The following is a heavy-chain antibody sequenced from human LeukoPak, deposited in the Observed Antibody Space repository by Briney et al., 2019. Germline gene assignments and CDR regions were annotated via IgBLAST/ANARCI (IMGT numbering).Heavy chain of an antibody. CDR3: AKDLGGWIQLWIGAFDI. CDR2: ISYDGSNK. D-gene: IGHD5-18*01. CDR1: GFTFSSYG. Sequence: PGRSLILSCAASGFTFSSYGMHWVRQAPGKGLEWVAVISYDGSNKYYADSVKGRLTISRDNSKNTLYLQMNSLRAEDTAVYYCAKDLGGWIQLWIGAFDIWGQGTMVTVSS. J-gene: IGHJ3*02. V-gene: IGHV3-30*18.